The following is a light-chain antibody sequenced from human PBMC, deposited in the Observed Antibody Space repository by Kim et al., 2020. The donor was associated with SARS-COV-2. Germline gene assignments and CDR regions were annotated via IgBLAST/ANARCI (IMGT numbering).Light chain of an antibody. CDR2: GEN. CDR3: KSRDTVRDHLGDV. Sequence: SSELTQDPVVSVALGQTARITCQGDSLRRYHVSWYQQRPGQAPILVIYGENKRPSGIPDRFSGSSSGSTASLTITGAQAEDEADYYCKSRDTVRDHLGDVFGTGTKVTVL. V-gene: IGLV3-19*01. J-gene: IGLJ1*01. CDR1: SLRRYH.